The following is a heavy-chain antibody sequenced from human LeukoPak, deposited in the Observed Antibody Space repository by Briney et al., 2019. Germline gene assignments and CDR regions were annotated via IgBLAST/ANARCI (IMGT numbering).Heavy chain of an antibody. V-gene: IGHV1-8*01. CDR2: LNPTSGNT. CDR1: GYTFTSYD. J-gene: IGHJ4*02. D-gene: IGHD2-15*01. CDR3: ARGSPGGYCSGGSCPFFDS. Sequence: ASVKVSCKASGYTFTSYDINWVRQATGQGLEWMGWLNPTSGNTGCAQKFQGRVTTTRNTSISTAYMELSSLRSEDTAVYYCARGSPGGYCSGGSCPFFDSWGQGTLVTVSS.